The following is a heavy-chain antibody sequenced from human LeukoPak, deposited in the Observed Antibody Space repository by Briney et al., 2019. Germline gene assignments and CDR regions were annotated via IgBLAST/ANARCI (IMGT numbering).Heavy chain of an antibody. CDR1: GFTFSSYC. D-gene: IGHD3-10*01. Sequence: PGGSLRLSCAASGFTFSSYCMHWVRQAPGKGMEWVAVISYDGSNKYYADSVKGRFTISRDNSKNTLYLQMNSLRAEDTAVYYCAKDRVHYYGSGSYNFDYWGQGTLVTVSS. CDR3: AKDRVHYYGSGSYNFDY. J-gene: IGHJ4*02. CDR2: ISYDGSNK. V-gene: IGHV3-30*18.